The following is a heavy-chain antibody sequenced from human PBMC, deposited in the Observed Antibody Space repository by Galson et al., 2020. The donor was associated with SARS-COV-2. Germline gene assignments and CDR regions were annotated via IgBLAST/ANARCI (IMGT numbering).Heavy chain of an antibody. Sequence: ASVKVSCKASGYTFTSYGISWVRQAPGQGLEWMGWISAYNGNTNYAQKLQGRVTMTTDTSTSTAYMELRSLRSDDTAVYYCARDRSIAVAGTLFDYWGQGTLVTVSS. V-gene: IGHV1-18*01. CDR1: GYTFTSYG. J-gene: IGHJ4*02. CDR3: ARDRSIAVAGTLFDY. CDR2: ISAYNGNT. D-gene: IGHD6-19*01.